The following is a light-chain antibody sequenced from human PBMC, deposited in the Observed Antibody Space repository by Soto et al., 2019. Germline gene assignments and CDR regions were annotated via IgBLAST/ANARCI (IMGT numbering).Light chain of an antibody. V-gene: IGKV3-15*01. Sequence: EVVMTQSPATLSVSPGERVTLSCTASQSVSSNLAWYQHKPGLAPRLLIYGASARATGIPARFSGSGSGTEFTLTISSLQSEDFALYYCQQYNRWRTFGQGTKVEIK. CDR3: QQYNRWRT. CDR1: QSVSSN. J-gene: IGKJ1*01. CDR2: GAS.